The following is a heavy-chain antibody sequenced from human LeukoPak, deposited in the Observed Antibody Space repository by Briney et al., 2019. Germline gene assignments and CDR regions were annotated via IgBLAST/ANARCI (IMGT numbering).Heavy chain of an antibody. CDR2: IYYSGST. CDR1: CGSISSGGYY. J-gene: IGHJ5*02. CDR3: ARAPGYCSSTSCEPEEAVAGTRSWFDP. Sequence: SPTLSLTCTVSCGSISSGGYYWSWIREHPGKGLEWIGYIYYSGSTYYNPSLKSRVTISVDTSKNQFSLQLSSVTAADTAVYYCARAPGYCSSTSCEPEEAVAGTRSWFDPWGQGTLVTVSS. V-gene: IGHV4-31*03. D-gene: IGHD2-2*01.